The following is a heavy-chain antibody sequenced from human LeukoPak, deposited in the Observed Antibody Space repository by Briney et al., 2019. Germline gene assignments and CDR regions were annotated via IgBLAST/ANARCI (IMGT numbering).Heavy chain of an antibody. Sequence: GGSLRLSCAASGFTFSSYAMSWVRQAPGKGLEWVSAISGSGGSTYYADSVKGRFTISRDNSKNTLYLQMNSLRAEDTAVYYCARDRSIAAAGGWFDPWGQGTLVTVSS. CDR2: ISGSGGST. CDR3: ARDRSIAAAGGWFDP. D-gene: IGHD6-13*01. CDR1: GFTFSSYA. V-gene: IGHV3-23*01. J-gene: IGHJ5*02.